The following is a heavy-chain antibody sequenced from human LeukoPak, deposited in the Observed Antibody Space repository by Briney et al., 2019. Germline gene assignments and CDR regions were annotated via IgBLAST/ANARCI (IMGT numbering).Heavy chain of an antibody. Sequence: SETLSLTCAVYGGSFSGYYWSWIRQPPGKGLEWIGEINHSGSTNYNPSLKSRVTISVDTSKNQFSLKLSSVTAADTAVYYCAIGRNYYDSSGYYYFDYWGQGTLVTVSS. D-gene: IGHD3-22*01. V-gene: IGHV4-34*01. CDR3: AIGRNYYDSSGYYYFDY. CDR2: INHSGST. J-gene: IGHJ4*02. CDR1: GGSFSGYY.